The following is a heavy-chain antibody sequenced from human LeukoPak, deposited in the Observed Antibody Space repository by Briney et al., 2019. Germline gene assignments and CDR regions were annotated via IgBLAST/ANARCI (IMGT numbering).Heavy chain of an antibody. J-gene: IGHJ6*02. D-gene: IGHD3-9*01. Sequence: SETLSLTCTVSGGSISSYYWSWLRQPPGKGLEWMGYIYYGGSTNYNPSLKSRVTISVDTSKNQFSLKLSSVTAADTAVYYCARLKAYYDILTGFYYYYGMDVWGQGTTVTVSS. V-gene: IGHV4-59*08. CDR1: GGSISSYY. CDR3: ARLKAYYDILTGFYYYYGMDV. CDR2: IYYGGST.